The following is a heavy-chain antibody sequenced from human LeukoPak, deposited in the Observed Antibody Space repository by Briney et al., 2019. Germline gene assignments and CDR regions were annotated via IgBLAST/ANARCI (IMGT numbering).Heavy chain of an antibody. J-gene: IGHJ2*01. CDR3: ARGDGVLATIGTGSSFFDL. CDR2: IHHSGSF. Sequence: SETLSLTCSFNGRAFTYYYWTWIRQPPGKGLEWIGEIHHSGSFKYSPSLKTRVTLSLDTSNNQFFLKLKSVTAADTAVYYCARGDGVLATIGTGSSFFDLWGRGTLVTVPS. D-gene: IGHD5-24*01. CDR1: GRAFTYYY. V-gene: IGHV4-34*01.